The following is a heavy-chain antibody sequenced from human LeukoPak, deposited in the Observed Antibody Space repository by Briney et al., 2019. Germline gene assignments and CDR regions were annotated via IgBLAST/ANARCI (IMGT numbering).Heavy chain of an antibody. CDR1: GFTFDDYG. D-gene: IGHD3-10*01. V-gene: IGHV3-20*04. J-gene: IGHJ4*02. CDR2: ISWNGGTI. CDR3: ARAGSYYFDY. Sequence: GGSLRLSCAASGFTFDDYGTTWVRQAPGKGLEWVSTISWNGGTIGYADSVKGRFTVSRDNAKNSLYLQMNSLRAEDTAFYYCARAGSYYFDYWGQGTLLTVSS.